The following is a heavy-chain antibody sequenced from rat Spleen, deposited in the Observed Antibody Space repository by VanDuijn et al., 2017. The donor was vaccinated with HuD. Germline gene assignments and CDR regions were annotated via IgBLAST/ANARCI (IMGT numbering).Heavy chain of an antibody. CDR1: GFTFDDFY. CDR2: INYDGSST. J-gene: IGHJ2*01. V-gene: IGHV5-20*01. Sequence: EVQLVESGGGLVQPGRSLKVSCAASGFTFDDFYMAWVRQAPTKGLEWVASINYDGSSTYYRDSVKGRFSISRDNAKSTLSLQMDSLRSEDTATYYCAREIRHYFDYWGQGILVTVSS. CDR3: AREIRHYFDY.